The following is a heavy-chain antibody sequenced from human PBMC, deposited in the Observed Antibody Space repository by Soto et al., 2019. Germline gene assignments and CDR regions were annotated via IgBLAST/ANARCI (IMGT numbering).Heavy chain of an antibody. CDR1: GGSIISYY. D-gene: IGHD6-19*01. CDR2: IYYSGST. J-gene: IGHJ6*02. CDR3: ARVAVAGIPPSEFYGMDV. V-gene: IGHV4-59*01. Sequence: AETLSLTCTVSGGSIISYYWSWIRQPPGKGLEWIVYIYYSGSTNYNPSLKSRVTISVDTSKNQFSLRLSSVTAADTAVYYCARVAVAGIPPSEFYGMDVWGQGTTVTVSS.